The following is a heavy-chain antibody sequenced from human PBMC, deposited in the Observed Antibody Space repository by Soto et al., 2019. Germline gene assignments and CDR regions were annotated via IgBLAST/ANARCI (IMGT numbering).Heavy chain of an antibody. CDR1: GFTFSSYA. J-gene: IGHJ5*02. CDR2: ISYDGSNK. Sequence: GGSLRLSCAASGFTFSSYAMHWVRQAPGKGLEWVAVISYDGSNKYYADSVKGRFTISRDNSKNTLYLQMNSLRAEDTAVYYCAREVVGPFDPWGQGXLVTVSS. D-gene: IGHD2-15*01. CDR3: AREVVGPFDP. V-gene: IGHV3-30-3*01.